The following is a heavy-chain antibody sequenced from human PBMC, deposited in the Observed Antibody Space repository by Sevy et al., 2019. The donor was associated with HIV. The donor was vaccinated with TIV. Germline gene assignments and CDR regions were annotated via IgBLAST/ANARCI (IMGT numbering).Heavy chain of an antibody. CDR2: IHISGST. D-gene: IGHD3-10*01. Sequence: SETLSLTCNVSGRSISTLYWTWIRQPAGRGREWSCRIHISGSTNYIPSLKSRVTMSGDTSKNQFFLKMTSVTAADTAIYYCASGPGGWFDSWGQGTPVTVSS. CDR1: GRSISTLY. J-gene: IGHJ5*01. CDR3: ASGPGGWFDS. V-gene: IGHV4-4*07.